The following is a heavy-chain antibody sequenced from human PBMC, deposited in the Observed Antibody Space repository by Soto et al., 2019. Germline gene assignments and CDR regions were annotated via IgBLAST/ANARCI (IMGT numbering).Heavy chain of an antibody. V-gene: IGHV1-69*01. CDR3: ARVLKGYYDSSGYAFDI. CDR1: GGTFSSYA. CDR2: IIPICGTA. J-gene: IGHJ3*02. Sequence: QVQLVQSGAEVQKPGSSVKVSCKASGGTFSSYAISWVRQAPGQGLEWMGGIIPICGTANYAQKFQGRVTITADESTSTAYMELSSLRSEDTAVYYCARVLKGYYDSSGYAFDIWGQGTMVTVSS. D-gene: IGHD3-22*01.